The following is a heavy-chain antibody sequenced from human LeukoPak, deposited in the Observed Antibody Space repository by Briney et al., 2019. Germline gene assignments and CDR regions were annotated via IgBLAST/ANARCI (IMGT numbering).Heavy chain of an antibody. D-gene: IGHD2-15*01. Sequence: GGSLRLSCAASAFTFSSYAMHWVRQAPGKGLEWVAVTSYDESTKHYADSVKGRFTISRDNYKNTLYLQMNSLRADDTAVYYCARLVGITYFDYWGQGTLVTVSS. CDR3: ARLVGITYFDY. CDR1: AFTFSSYA. J-gene: IGHJ4*02. CDR2: TSYDESTK. V-gene: IGHV3-30-3*01.